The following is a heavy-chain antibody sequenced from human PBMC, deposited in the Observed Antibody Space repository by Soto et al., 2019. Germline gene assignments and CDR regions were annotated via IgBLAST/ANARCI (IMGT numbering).Heavy chain of an antibody. CDR3: AIGNPDWFDP. CDR2: IYRGGIT. V-gene: IGHV4-38-2*01. D-gene: IGHD1-1*01. J-gene: IGHJ5*02. Sequence: ETLSLTCAVSVYSLSSGLYWGCIRQPPGKGLEWIGTIYRGGITYYNPSLKSRVTISIDTSKNHFSLRLSSVTATDTAVYFCAIGNPDWFDPWGQGTLVTVSS. CDR1: VYSLSSGLY.